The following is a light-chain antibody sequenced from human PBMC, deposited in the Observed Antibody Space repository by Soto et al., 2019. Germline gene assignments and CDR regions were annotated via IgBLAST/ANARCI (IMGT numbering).Light chain of an antibody. J-gene: IGLJ1*01. CDR2: EVS. Sequence: QSALTQPASVSRTPGQSITISCTGTSSDVGGFKYVSWYQQHPGKAPKLMIYEVSNRPSGVSNRFSGSKSGNTASLTISGLQAEDEADYYCSSYTSSSTVVFGTGTKLTVL. V-gene: IGLV2-14*01. CDR1: SSDVGGFKY. CDR3: SSYTSSSTVV.